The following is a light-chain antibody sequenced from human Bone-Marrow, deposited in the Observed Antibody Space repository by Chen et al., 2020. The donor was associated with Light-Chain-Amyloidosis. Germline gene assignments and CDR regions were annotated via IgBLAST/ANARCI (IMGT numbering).Light chain of an antibody. CDR3: QSADSSGTYEVI. J-gene: IGLJ2*01. CDR2: RDT. CDR1: DLPTKY. Sequence: SYELTQPPSSPVSPGQTARITCSGDDLPTKYAYWYHQKPGQAPVLVIHRDTERPSGISERFSGSSSGTTATLTISGVQAEDEADYHCQSADSSGTYEVIFGGGTKLTVL. V-gene: IGLV3-25*03.